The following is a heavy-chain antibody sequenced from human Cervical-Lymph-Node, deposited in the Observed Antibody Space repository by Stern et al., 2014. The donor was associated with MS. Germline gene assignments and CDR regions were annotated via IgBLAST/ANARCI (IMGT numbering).Heavy chain of an antibody. CDR2: IYTAGST. Sequence: EVQLVESGGGLIQPGGSLRLSCAAPGFIVSKNYMSWVRQAPGKGLEWVSLIYTAGSTYYAGSVKGRFTLSRDSSKNKLFIQMNSLRAEDTAMYYCARAIFGVNTAAMAPDAFDSWGQGTMVTVSS. J-gene: IGHJ3*01. D-gene: IGHD3-3*01. CDR1: GFIVSKNY. CDR3: ARAIFGVNTAAMAPDAFDS. V-gene: IGHV3-53*01.